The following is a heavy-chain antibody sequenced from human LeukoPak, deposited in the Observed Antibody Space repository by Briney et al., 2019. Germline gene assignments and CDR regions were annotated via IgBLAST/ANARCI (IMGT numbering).Heavy chain of an antibody. CDR2: IYYSGST. J-gene: IGHJ5*02. D-gene: IGHD3-22*01. Sequence: PSETLSLTCTVSGGSISSYYWSWIRQPPGKGLEWIGYIYYSGSTNYNPSLKSRVTISVHTSKNQFSLKLSSVTAADTAVYYCARVDYYDSSGYYTNWFDRWGQGTLVTVSS. V-gene: IGHV4-59*01. CDR1: GGSISSYY. CDR3: ARVDYYDSSGYYTNWFDR.